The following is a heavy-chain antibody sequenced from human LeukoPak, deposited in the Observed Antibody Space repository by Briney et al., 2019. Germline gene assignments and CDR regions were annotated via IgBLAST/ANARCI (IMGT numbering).Heavy chain of an antibody. CDR2: MNPNSGNT. CDR1: GYTFTSYD. V-gene: IGHV1-8*01. J-gene: IGHJ6*03. CDR3: ARKFITMVRGVITYYYYYYMDV. Sequence: ASVKVSCKASGYTFTSYDINWVRQATGQGLEWMGWMNPNSGNTGYAQKFQGRVTMTRNTSISTAYMELSSLRSEDTAVYYCARKFITMVRGVITYYYYYYMDVWGKGTTVTVSS. D-gene: IGHD3-10*01.